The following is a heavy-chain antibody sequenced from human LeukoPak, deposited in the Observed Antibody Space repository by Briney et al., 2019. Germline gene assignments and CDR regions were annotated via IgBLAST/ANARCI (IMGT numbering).Heavy chain of an antibody. CDR3: ARWSRNWVDVGWD. CDR2: IYYLGST. CDR1: GGSISSKSYY. J-gene: IGHJ4*02. V-gene: IGHV4-39*07. Sequence: PETLSLTCTVSGGSISSKSYYWGWIRQPPGKGLQWIGSIYYLGSTFYNPSLKSRVTISVDTSNNQFSLKLTSVTAADTAVYYCARWSRNWVDVGWDWGQGTLVTVSS. D-gene: IGHD7-27*01.